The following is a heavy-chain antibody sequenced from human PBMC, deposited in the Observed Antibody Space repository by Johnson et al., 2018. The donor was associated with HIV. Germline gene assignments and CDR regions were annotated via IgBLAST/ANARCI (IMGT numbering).Heavy chain of an antibody. CDR3: ARGGKGGMAAFDI. J-gene: IGHJ3*02. V-gene: IGHV3-9*01. CDR1: GFSFDDYA. D-gene: IGHD3-16*01. Sequence: QLVESGGGLVQPGGSLRLSCAASGFSFDDYAMHWVRQVPGKGLEWVAGIGWNGLTIGYVDSVKGRFTISRDNSKNTLYLQMNSLRAEDTAVYYCARGGKGGMAAFDIWGQGTMVTVSS. CDR2: IGWNGLTI.